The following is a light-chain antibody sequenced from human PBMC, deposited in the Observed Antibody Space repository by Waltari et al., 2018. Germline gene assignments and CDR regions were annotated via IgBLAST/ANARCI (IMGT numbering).Light chain of an antibody. Sequence: QPVLTQPPSVSGAPGQTVTISCTGSSSNIGAGFDVHWYQQLPGRAPKLLIYGDINRPSGVPGRFPGSKSGTSASLAITGLQAEDEADYYCQSFDSSLAFSEVVFGGGTKLTVL. CDR2: GDI. V-gene: IGLV1-40*01. J-gene: IGLJ3*02. CDR3: QSFDSSLAFSEVV. CDR1: SSNIGAGFD.